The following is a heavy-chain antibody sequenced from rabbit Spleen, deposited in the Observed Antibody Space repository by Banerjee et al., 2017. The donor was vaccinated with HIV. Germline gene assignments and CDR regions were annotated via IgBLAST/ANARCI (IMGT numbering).Heavy chain of an antibody. Sequence: QEQLEESGGDLVKPGASLTLTCTASGFSFSSSYWICWVRQAPGKGLELIACIYPGSFDSTVYASWAKGRFTISRTSSTTVTLQMTSLTAADTATYFCARDLDGVIGWNFGWWGQGTLVT. CDR3: ARDLDGVIGWNFGW. CDR1: GFSFSSSYW. D-gene: IGHD4-1*01. CDR2: IYPGSFDST. J-gene: IGHJ3*01. V-gene: IGHV1S45*01.